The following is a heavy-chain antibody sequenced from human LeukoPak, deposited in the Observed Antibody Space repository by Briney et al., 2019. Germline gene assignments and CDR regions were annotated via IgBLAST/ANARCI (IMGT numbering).Heavy chain of an antibody. D-gene: IGHD3-16*01. V-gene: IGHV3-23*01. CDR2: ISGSGDST. CDR1: GFTFSTYA. J-gene: IGHJ4*02. CDR3: ARGSYIPFDY. Sequence: GGSLRLSCAASGFTFSTYAMSWVRQAPGKGLGWVSGISGSGDSTNYAGSVKGRFTLSRDNSKNTQYLQMNSLRAEDKAVYYCARGSYIPFDYWGQRALVTVSS.